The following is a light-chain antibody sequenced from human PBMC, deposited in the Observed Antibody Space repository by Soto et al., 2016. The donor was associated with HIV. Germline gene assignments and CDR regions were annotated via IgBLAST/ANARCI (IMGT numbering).Light chain of an antibody. CDR1: NIGTKS. CDR3: QLWETSSDQVV. J-gene: IGLJ2*01. Sequence: SYELIQPPSLSVAPGQTARITCGGNNIGTKSVHWYQHKSGQAPVLVVYDDRTRPSGIPERFSGSNSGNMATLTISRVEAGDEADYHCQLWETSSDQVVFGGGTKLTVL. V-gene: IGLV3-21*02. CDR2: DDR.